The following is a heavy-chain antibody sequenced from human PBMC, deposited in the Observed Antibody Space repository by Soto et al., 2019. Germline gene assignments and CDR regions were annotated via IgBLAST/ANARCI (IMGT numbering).Heavy chain of an antibody. V-gene: IGHV1-46*01. CDR2: INPSGGST. D-gene: IGHD2-2*01. CDR1: GYTFTSYY. Sequence: ASVKVSCKASGYTFTSYYMHWVRQAPGQGLEWMGKINPSGGSTSYAQKFQGRVTMTRDTSTSTVYMELSSLRSEDTAVYYCARTYCSSTSCPDNDAFDIWGQGTMVTVSS. CDR3: ARTYCSSTSCPDNDAFDI. J-gene: IGHJ3*02.